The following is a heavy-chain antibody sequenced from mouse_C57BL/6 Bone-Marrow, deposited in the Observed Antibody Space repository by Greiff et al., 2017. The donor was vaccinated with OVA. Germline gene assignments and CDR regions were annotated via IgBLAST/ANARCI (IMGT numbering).Heavy chain of an antibody. D-gene: IGHD3-2*02. CDR1: GYTFTDYY. CDR2: INPNNGGT. CDR3: ARRRRLQFAY. J-gene: IGHJ3*01. Sequence: EVQLQQSGPELVKPGASVKISCKASGYTFTDYYMNWVKQSHGKSLEWIGDINPNNGGTSYNQKFKGKATLTVDKSSSTAYMELRSLTSEDSAVYYCARRRRLQFAYWGQGTLVTVSA. V-gene: IGHV1-26*01.